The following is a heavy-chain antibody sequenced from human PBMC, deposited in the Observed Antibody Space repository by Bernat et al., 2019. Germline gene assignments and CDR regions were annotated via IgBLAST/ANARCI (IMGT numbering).Heavy chain of an antibody. V-gene: IGHV3-30*04. CDR1: GFTFNTYA. CDR2: ISYDAKNK. D-gene: IGHD7-27*01. CDR3: AREIAGAGAIDY. J-gene: IGHJ4*02. Sequence: VQLVESGGGVVQPGRSLRLSCGASGFTFNTYAMHWVRQAPGKGLEWVAFISYDAKNKYYGDSVRGRFTISRDNSKNMFYLQMNSLRTEDTALYYCAREIAGAGAIDYWGQGTLVTVSS.